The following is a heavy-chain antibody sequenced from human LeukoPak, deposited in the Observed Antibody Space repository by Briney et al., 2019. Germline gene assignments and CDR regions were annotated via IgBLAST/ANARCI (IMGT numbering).Heavy chain of an antibody. D-gene: IGHD4-17*01. J-gene: IGHJ4*02. CDR2: IYYSGST. V-gene: IGHV4-31*03. CDR3: ASEGSYGDYYFDY. Sequence: SQTLPLTCTVSGGSISSGGYYWSWIRQHPGKGLEWIGYIYYSGSTYYNPSLKSRVTISVDTSKNQFSLKLSSVTAADTAVYYCASEGSYGDYYFDYWGQGTLVTVSS. CDR1: GGSISSGGYY.